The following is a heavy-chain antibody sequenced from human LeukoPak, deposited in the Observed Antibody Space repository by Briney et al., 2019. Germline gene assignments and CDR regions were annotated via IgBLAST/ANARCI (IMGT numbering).Heavy chain of an antibody. CDR2: ISGSGGST. D-gene: IGHD1-1*01. CDR3: ARVAKNWNVGGYFDY. V-gene: IGHV3-21*01. CDR1: GFTFSNYG. Sequence: GGSLRLSCAASGFTFSNYGMHWVRQAPGKGLEWVSAISGSGGSTYYADSVKGRFTISRDNAKNSLYLQMNSLRAEDTAVYYCARVAKNWNVGGYFDYWGQGTLVTVSS. J-gene: IGHJ4*02.